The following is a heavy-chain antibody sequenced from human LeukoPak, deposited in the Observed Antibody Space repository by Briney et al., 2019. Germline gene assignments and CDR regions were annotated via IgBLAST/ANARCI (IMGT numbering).Heavy chain of an antibody. D-gene: IGHD2-2*02. CDR2: IYHSGST. V-gene: IGHV4-30-2*01. J-gene: IGHJ4*02. Sequence: KASETLSLTCAVSGGSISSGGYSWSWIRQPPRKGLEWIGYIYHSGSTYYNPPLKSRVTISVDRSKNQFSLKLSSVTAADTAVYYCARVCSTSCYIQDYWGQGTLVTVSS. CDR1: GGSISSGGYS. CDR3: ARVCSTSCYIQDY.